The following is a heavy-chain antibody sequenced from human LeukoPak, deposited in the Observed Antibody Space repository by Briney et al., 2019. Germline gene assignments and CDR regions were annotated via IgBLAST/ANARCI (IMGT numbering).Heavy chain of an antibody. V-gene: IGHV1-2*02. CDR1: GYTFTGYY. CDR3: ARDYSPLRLAFWLYNWFDP. Sequence: GASVKVSCKASGYTFTGYYMHWVRQAPGQGLEWMGWINPNSGGTNYAQKFQGRVTMTRDTSISTAYMELSRLRSDDTAVYYCARDYSPLRLAFWLYNWFDPWGQGTLVTVSS. J-gene: IGHJ5*02. CDR2: INPNSGGT. D-gene: IGHD3-16*01.